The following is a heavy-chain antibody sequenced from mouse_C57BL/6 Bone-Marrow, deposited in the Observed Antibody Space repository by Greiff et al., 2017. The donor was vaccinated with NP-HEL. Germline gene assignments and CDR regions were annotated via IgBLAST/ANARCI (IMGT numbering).Heavy chain of an antibody. CDR1: GYTFTDYY. V-gene: IGHV1-19*01. CDR2: ITPSNGGT. Sequence: EVQLQQSGPVLVKPGASVKMSCKASGYTFTDYYMHWVKQSHGQSLEWIGDITPSNGGTSYNQTFKGKATLTVDKSSSTAYMELNSLTSEDSAVYYCARDGYFSMDYWGQGTSVTVSS. J-gene: IGHJ4*01. CDR3: ARDGYFSMDY.